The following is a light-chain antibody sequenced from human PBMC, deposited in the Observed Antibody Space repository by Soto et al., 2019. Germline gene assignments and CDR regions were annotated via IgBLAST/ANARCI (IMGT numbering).Light chain of an antibody. CDR3: AAWDDSLTGRV. CDR1: SSNIGSNS. Sequence: QSVLTQPPSASGTPGQRVTISCSGSSSNIGSNSVYWYQQLPGTAPKLLIYRNSQRPSGVPDRFSGSKSGTSASLAISGLRTEDEADYYCAAWDDSLTGRVFGGQTQLTVL. CDR2: RNS. V-gene: IGLV1-47*01. J-gene: IGLJ3*02.